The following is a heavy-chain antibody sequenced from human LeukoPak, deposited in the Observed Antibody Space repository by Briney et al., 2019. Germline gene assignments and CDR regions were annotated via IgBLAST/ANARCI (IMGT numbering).Heavy chain of an antibody. CDR2: IYYSGST. J-gene: IGHJ2*01. CDR1: GGSGSSGSYY. V-gene: IGHV4-61*01. D-gene: IGHD6-19*01. Sequence: SETLSLTCTVSGGSGSSGSYYWSWIRQPPGKGLEWIGYIYYSGSTNYNPSLKSRVTISVDTSKNQFSLKLSSVTAADTAVYYCARGYSSGWGLYWYFDLWGRGTLVTVSS. CDR3: ARGYSSGWGLYWYFDL.